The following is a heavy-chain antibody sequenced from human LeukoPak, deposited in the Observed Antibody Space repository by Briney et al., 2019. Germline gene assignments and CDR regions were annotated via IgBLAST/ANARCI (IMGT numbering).Heavy chain of an antibody. D-gene: IGHD2-15*01. CDR3: ARAREGGQGLDDY. CDR2: ISGTSTYI. J-gene: IGHJ4*02. V-gene: IGHV3-21*01. Sequence: GGSLRLSCAASGFTFSSYSMNWVRQAPGQGLEWVSSISGTSTYIYYADSVMGRFTIYRDNAKNSLYLQMNSLRAEDTAVYYCARAREGGQGLDDYWGQGTLVTVSS. CDR1: GFTFSSYS.